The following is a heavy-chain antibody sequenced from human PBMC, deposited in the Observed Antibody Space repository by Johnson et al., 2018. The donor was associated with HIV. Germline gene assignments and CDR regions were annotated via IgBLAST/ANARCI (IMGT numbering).Heavy chain of an antibody. CDR3: AREDTPFGSPHEGDAFDI. CDR2: ISYDGSNK. CDR1: GFTFSSYG. Sequence: QVQLVESGGGVVQPGRSLRLSCAASGFTFSSYGMHWVRQAPGKGLEWVAVISYDGSNKYYADSVKGRFTISRDNSKNTLYLQMNSLRADDTAVYYCAREDTPFGSPHEGDAFDIWGQWTMVTVSA. J-gene: IGHJ3*02. D-gene: IGHD3-16*01. V-gene: IGHV3-30*03.